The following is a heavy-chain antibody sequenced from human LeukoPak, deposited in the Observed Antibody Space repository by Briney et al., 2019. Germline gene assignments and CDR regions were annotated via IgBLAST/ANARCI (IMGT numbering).Heavy chain of an antibody. CDR2: IYYSGST. D-gene: IGHD6-19*01. J-gene: IGHJ5*02. Sequence: PSEPLSLTCTVSGGSISSSSYYWGWIRQPPGKGLEWIGSIYYSGSTYYNPSLKSRVTISVDTSKNQFSLKLSSVTAADTAVYYCARYYLQWLARSTNWFDPWGQGTLVTVSS. CDR1: GGSISSSSYY. V-gene: IGHV4-39*07. CDR3: ARYYLQWLARSTNWFDP.